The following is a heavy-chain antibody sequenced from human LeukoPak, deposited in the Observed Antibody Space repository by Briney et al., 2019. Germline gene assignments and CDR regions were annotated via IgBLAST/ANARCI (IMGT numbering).Heavy chain of an antibody. Sequence: ASVKVSCKASGYTFSGSYIHWVRQAPGQGLEWLGRINPNSGDTNYAQNLHGRVTMTRDTSITTAYMELNSLTSDDTAVYFCARSAEHCNNGVCFTDYYMDVWGKGTTVTVSS. D-gene: IGHD2-8*01. CDR1: GYTFSGSY. CDR2: INPNSGDT. CDR3: ARSAEHCNNGVCFTDYYMDV. V-gene: IGHV1-2*06. J-gene: IGHJ6*03.